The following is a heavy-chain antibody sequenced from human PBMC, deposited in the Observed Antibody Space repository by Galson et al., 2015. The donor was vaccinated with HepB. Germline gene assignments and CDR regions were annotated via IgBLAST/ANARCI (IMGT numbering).Heavy chain of an antibody. D-gene: IGHD6-13*01. CDR2: ISYDGSNK. Sequence: LRLSCAASGFTFSSYGMHWVRQAPGKGLEWVAVISYDGSNKYYADSVKGRFTISRDNSKNTLYLQMNSLRAEDTAVYYCAKDRGSSWYGECQYWGQGTLVTVSS. J-gene: IGHJ4*02. CDR3: AKDRGSSWYGECQY. CDR1: GFTFSSYG. V-gene: IGHV3-30*18.